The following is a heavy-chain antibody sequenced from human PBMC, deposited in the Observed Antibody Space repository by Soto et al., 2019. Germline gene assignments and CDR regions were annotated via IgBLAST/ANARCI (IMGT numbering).Heavy chain of an antibody. CDR1: GFTFSSYA. CDR2: ISGTAGST. CDR3: AKNYYFDL. D-gene: IGHD3-10*01. Sequence: GGSLRLSCVASGFTFSSYAMSWVRQAPGKGLEWVSAISGTAGSTYYTDSVKGRFTISRDNSKNTLYLQMDSLRAEDTAIYYCAKNYYFDLWGQGALVTVSS. J-gene: IGHJ4*02. V-gene: IGHV3-23*01.